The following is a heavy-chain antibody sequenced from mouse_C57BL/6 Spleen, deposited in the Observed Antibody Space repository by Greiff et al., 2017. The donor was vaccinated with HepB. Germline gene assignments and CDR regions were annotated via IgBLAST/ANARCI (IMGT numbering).Heavy chain of an antibody. V-gene: IGHV1-82*01. CDR1: GYAFSSSW. Sequence: QVQLKESGPELVKPGASVKISCKASGYAFSSSWMNWVKQRPGKGLEWIGRIYPGDGDTNYNGTFKGKATLTADKSSSTAYMQLSSLTSEDSAVYFCARSSSYYSNGYYFDYWGQGTTLTVSS. CDR3: ARSSSYYSNGYYFDY. D-gene: IGHD2-5*01. J-gene: IGHJ2*01. CDR2: IYPGDGDT.